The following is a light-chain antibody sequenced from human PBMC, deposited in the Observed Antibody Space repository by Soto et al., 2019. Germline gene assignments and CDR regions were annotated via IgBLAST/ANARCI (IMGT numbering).Light chain of an antibody. V-gene: IGLV2-14*01. Sequence: QSALTQPASVSGSPGQPITISCTGTSSDVGAYNYVSWYQLHPGKAPKLMIYEVNNRPSGVSHRFSGSKSGNTASLTSSGLQPEDEADYYCSSYASSGAVVFGGGTQLTVL. CDR1: SSDVGAYNY. CDR2: EVN. J-gene: IGLJ3*02. CDR3: SSYASSGAVV.